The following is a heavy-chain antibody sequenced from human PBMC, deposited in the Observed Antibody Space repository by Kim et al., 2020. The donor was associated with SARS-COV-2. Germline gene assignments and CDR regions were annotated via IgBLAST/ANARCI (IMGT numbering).Heavy chain of an antibody. CDR3: ARRGSTSCSCDY. Sequence: SETLSLTCTVSGGSISSSSYYWGWIRQPPGKGLEWIGSIYYSGSTYYNPSLKSRVTISVDTSKNQFSLKLSSVTAADTAVYYCARRGSTSCSCDYWGQGTLVTVSS. CDR1: GGSISSSSYY. D-gene: IGHD2-2*01. CDR2: IYYSGST. V-gene: IGHV4-39*01. J-gene: IGHJ4*02.